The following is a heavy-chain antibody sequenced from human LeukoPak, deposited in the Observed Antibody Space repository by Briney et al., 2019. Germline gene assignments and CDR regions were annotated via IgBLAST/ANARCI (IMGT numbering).Heavy chain of an antibody. V-gene: IGHV3-7*01. CDR1: GFSFSSYW. Sequence: QSGGSLRLSCEASGFSFSSYWMAWVRQAPGKGLEWVANINPDGHDTGYVESVEGRFTITRDNAKKSVFLQMNSLRADETAVYYCVKWGLQAEMTDWGQGTLVIVSS. D-gene: IGHD2-21*02. CDR2: INPDGHDT. CDR3: VKWGLQAEMTD. J-gene: IGHJ4*02.